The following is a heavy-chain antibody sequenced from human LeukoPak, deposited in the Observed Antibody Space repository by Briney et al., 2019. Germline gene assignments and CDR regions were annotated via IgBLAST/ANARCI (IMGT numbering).Heavy chain of an antibody. CDR3: ARGNQYPNWFDP. CDR1: GYTFTSYD. J-gene: IGHJ5*02. Sequence: ASVKVSCKASGYTFTSYDINWVRQATGQGLEWMGWMNPNSGNTGYAQKYQGRVTITRNTSISTAYMELSSLRSEDTAVYYCARGNQYPNWFDPWGQGTLVTVSS. CDR2: MNPNSGNT. D-gene: IGHD2-2*01. V-gene: IGHV1-8*03.